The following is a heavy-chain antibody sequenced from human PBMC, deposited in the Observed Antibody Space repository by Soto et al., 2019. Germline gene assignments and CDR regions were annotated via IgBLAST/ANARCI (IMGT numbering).Heavy chain of an antibody. CDR1: GFTFSSYS. CDR3: ARGLRYSSSWYGTLPKEDYYYYYYMDV. Sequence: GGSLRLSCAASGFTFSSYSMNWVRQAPGKGLEWVSYISSSSSTIYYADSVKGRFTISRDNAKNSLYLQMNSLRAEDTAVYYCARGLRYSSSWYGTLPKEDYYYYYYMDVWGKGTTVTVSS. CDR2: ISSSSSTI. J-gene: IGHJ6*03. V-gene: IGHV3-48*01. D-gene: IGHD6-13*01.